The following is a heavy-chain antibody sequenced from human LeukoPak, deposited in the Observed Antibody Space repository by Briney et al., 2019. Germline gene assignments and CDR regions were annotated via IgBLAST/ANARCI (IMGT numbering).Heavy chain of an antibody. Sequence: SETLSLTCTVSGGSIGGYYWSWIRQPAGKGLEWIGRIYTSGSTNYNPSLKSRVTMSVDTSKNQFSLKLSSVTAADTAVYYCARAIIGSNTGWYFDYWGQGTLVTVSS. CDR2: IYTSGST. CDR1: GGSIGGYY. V-gene: IGHV4-4*07. D-gene: IGHD2/OR15-2a*01. CDR3: ARAIIGSNTGWYFDY. J-gene: IGHJ4*02.